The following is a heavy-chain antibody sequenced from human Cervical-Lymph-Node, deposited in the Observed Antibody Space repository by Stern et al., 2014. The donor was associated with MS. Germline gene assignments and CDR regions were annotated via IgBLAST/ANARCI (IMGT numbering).Heavy chain of an antibody. Sequence: QLVQSAAEAKKPGASAKASCQASGYTFSSYDINWVRQASGHGLEWMGWLNPYRGNTGYAQKFKGSVSMTSHPPTSPVYKALPSLTSDDTAVYFCARAVRNQLLSEYWGQGTLVTVSS. D-gene: IGHD2-2*01. V-gene: IGHV1-8*01. CDR3: ARAVRNQLLSEY. CDR1: GYTFSSYD. J-gene: IGHJ4*02. CDR2: LNPYRGNT.